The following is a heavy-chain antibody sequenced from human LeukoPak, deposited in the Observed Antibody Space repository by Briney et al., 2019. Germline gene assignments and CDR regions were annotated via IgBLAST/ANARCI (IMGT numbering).Heavy chain of an antibody. CDR3: ARVSCSSISCYLDDY. J-gene: IGHJ4*02. V-gene: IGHV3-48*01. D-gene: IGHD2-2*01. CDR2: ISSSSSTI. Sequence: TGGSLRLSCAASGFTFSIYGMGWVRQAPGKGLEWVSYISSSSSTIYYADSVKGRFTISRDNSKNTLYLQMNSLRAEDTAAYYCARVSCSSISCYLDDYWGQGTLVTVSS. CDR1: GFTFSIYG.